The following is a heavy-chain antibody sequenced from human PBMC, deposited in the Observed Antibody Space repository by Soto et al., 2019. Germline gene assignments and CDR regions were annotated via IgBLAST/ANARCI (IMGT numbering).Heavy chain of an antibody. V-gene: IGHV4-59*08. Sequence: SETLSLTCTVSGGSISSYYWSWIRQPPGKGLEWIGYIYYSGSTNYNPSLKSRVTISVDTSKNQFSLKLSSVTAADTAVYYCAQYLRYCSGGSCSAGFDYCGEGTLVTVSS. D-gene: IGHD2-15*01. J-gene: IGHJ4*02. CDR1: GGSISSYY. CDR3: AQYLRYCSGGSCSAGFDY. CDR2: IYYSGST.